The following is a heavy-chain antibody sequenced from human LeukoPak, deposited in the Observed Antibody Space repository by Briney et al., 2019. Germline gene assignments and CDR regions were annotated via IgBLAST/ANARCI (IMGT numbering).Heavy chain of an antibody. CDR2: IYYSGST. CDR3: ARHRSRLLHGMDA. CDR1: GGSISSYY. D-gene: IGHD3-22*01. Sequence: SETLSLTCTVSGGSISSYYWSWIRQPPGKGLEWIWYIYYSGSTNYNPSLKSRFTISVDTSENQFSLKLSSVTAADTAVYYCARHRSRLLHGMDAWGQGTTVAVSS. J-gene: IGHJ6*02. V-gene: IGHV4-59*08.